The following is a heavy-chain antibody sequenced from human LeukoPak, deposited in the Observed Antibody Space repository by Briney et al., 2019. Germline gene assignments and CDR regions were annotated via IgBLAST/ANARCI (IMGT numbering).Heavy chain of an antibody. CDR3: ATGGYSGSYHSSQGAFDI. CDR1: GYTLTELS. Sequence: ASVKVSCKVSGYTLTELSMHWVRQAPGKGLGWMGGFDPEDGETIYAQKFQGRVTMTEDTSTDTAYMELSSLRSEDTAVYYCATGGYSGSYHSSQGAFDIWGQGTMVTVSS. CDR2: FDPEDGET. J-gene: IGHJ3*02. D-gene: IGHD1-26*01. V-gene: IGHV1-24*01.